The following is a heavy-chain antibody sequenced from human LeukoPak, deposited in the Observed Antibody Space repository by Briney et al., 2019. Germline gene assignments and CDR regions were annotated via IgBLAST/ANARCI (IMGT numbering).Heavy chain of an antibody. D-gene: IGHD2-21*02. Sequence: GGSLRLSCGASGFTFSSYAMSWVRQAPGKGLEWVSDISTSGRTIYYADSVKGRFTIYRDNSKNTLYLQMNSLRAEDTAVYYCAKALEVTAIFDYWGQGTLVTVSS. CDR3: AKALEVTAIFDY. CDR1: GFTFSSYA. V-gene: IGHV3-23*01. CDR2: ISTSGRTI. J-gene: IGHJ4*02.